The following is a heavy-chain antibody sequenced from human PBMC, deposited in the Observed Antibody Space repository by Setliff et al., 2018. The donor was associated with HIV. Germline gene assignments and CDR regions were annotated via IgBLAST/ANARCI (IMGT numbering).Heavy chain of an antibody. CDR3: ARSGDYSNYYYYYMDV. CDR2: INAGNGDT. V-gene: IGHV1-3*01. CDR1: EYTFTLYG. Sequence: ASVKVSCKASEYTFTLYGIHWVRQAPGQRPEWVGWINAGNGDTEYSQKFQGRVTITRDTSASTAYMELSSLRSEDTAVYYCARSGDYSNYYYYYMDVWGKGTTVTVSS. J-gene: IGHJ6*03. D-gene: IGHD4-4*01.